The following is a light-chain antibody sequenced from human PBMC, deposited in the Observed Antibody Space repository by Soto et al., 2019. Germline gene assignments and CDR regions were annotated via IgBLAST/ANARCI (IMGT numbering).Light chain of an antibody. CDR2: SND. J-gene: IGLJ1*01. CDR3: AAWDDSLFGHV. Sequence: QSVLTQPPSASGTPGQRVTISCSGGNSDIGTNTVNWYQQVPGAAPKLLIYSNDQRPSGVPDRFSGSKSGTSASLAISGLQSDDEADYYCAAWDDSLFGHVFGTGTKLTVL. V-gene: IGLV1-44*01. CDR1: NSDIGTNT.